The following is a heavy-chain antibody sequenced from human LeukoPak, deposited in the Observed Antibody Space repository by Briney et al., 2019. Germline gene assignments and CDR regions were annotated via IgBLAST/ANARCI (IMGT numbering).Heavy chain of an antibody. V-gene: IGHV3-66*01. CDR1: GFTVSSNY. J-gene: IGHJ4*02. D-gene: IGHD3-22*01. Sequence: PGGSLRLSCAASGFTVSSNYMSWVRQAPGKGLEWVSVIYSGGSTYYADSVKGRFTISRDNSKNTLYLQMNSLRAEDTAVYYCARVGGYYKPESLDYWGQGTLVTVSS. CDR2: IYSGGST. CDR3: ARVGGYYKPESLDY.